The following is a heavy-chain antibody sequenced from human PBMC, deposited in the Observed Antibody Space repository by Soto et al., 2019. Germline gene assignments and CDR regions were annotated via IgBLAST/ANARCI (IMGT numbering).Heavy chain of an antibody. V-gene: IGHV1-69*13. CDR2: IIPIFGTA. D-gene: IGHD6-6*01. CDR1: GGTFSSYA. J-gene: IGHJ6*02. Sequence: SVKVSCKASGGTFSSYAISWVRQAPGQGLEWMGGIIPIFGTANYAQKFQGRVTITADESMSTAYMELSSLRSEDTAVYYCARVPRYSSSSYYYYGMDVWGQGTTVTV. CDR3: ARVPRYSSSSYYYYGMDV.